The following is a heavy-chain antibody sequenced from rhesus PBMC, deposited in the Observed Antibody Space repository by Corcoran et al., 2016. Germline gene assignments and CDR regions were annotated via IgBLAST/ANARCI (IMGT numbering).Heavy chain of an antibody. J-gene: IGHJ6*01. CDR2: INPYNVKT. V-gene: IGHV1S2*01. CDR3: ARDRWGCTGSGCYAGRYGLDS. CDR1: GYTFTDYY. Sequence: QVQLVQSGAEVKKPGSSVKVSCKASGYTFTDYYMHWVRQTPRQGLEWMGWINPYNVKTQYAQNFQGRVTMTRDASSSTAYMELSSLRSEDTSVYYCARDRWGCTGSGCYAGRYGLDSWGQGVVVTVSS. D-gene: IGHD2-21*01.